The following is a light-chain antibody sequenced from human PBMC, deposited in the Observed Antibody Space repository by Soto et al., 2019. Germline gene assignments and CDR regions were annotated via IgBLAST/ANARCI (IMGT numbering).Light chain of an antibody. Sequence: EIVLTQSPATLSLSPGERATLSCGASQSVTNNYLAWYQQKPGLAPRLLIYDASNSATGIPDRFSGSGSGTDFTLTISRLEPEDFAVYYCQQYDNLITFGGGTKVEIK. J-gene: IGKJ4*01. CDR1: QSVTNNY. CDR3: QQYDNLIT. V-gene: IGKV3D-20*01. CDR2: DAS.